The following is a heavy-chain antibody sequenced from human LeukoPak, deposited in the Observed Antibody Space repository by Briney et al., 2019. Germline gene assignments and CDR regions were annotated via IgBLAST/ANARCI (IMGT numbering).Heavy chain of an antibody. CDR2: ITWNSGSI. Sequence: GGSLRLSCAASGFRFDDHAMHWVRQAPGKGLEWVSGITWNSGSIGYAASVKGRFTISRDNAKKSLYLQMKSLRAEDTALYYCARDVRGTGYYNYWGQGTLVTVSS. D-gene: IGHD3/OR15-3a*01. CDR3: ARDVRGTGYYNY. J-gene: IGHJ4*02. CDR1: GFRFDDHA. V-gene: IGHV3-9*01.